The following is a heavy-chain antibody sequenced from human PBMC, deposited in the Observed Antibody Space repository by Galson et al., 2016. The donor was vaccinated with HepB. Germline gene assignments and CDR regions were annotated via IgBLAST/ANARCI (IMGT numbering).Heavy chain of an antibody. J-gene: IGHJ6*02. CDR1: GYTFTNFY. CDR3: ASDYGSGNVDFYYYGMDV. CDR2: INPGGTST. V-gene: IGHV1-46*01. Sequence: SVKVSCKASGYTFTNFYIHWVRQAPGQGLEWMGIINPGGTSTDSAQKFRGRVTMTRDTSTNTVYLELRTLTSEDSAVYYCASDYGSGNVDFYYYGMDVWGQGTTVTVSS. D-gene: IGHD3-10*01.